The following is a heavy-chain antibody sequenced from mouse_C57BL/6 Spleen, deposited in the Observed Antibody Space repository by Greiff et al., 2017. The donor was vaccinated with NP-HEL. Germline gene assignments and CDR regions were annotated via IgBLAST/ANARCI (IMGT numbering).Heavy chain of an antibody. CDR1: GYTFTSCW. J-gene: IGHJ4*01. CDR3: ARGGVTTVVATTMDY. CDR2: IDPSDSYT. D-gene: IGHD1-1*01. Sequence: QVQLQQPGAELVMPGASVKLSCKASGYTFTSCWMHWVKQRPGQGLEWIGEIDPSDSYTNYNQKFKGKSTLTVDKSSSTAYMQLSSLTSEDSAVYYCARGGVTTVVATTMDYWGQGTSVTVSS. V-gene: IGHV1-69*01.